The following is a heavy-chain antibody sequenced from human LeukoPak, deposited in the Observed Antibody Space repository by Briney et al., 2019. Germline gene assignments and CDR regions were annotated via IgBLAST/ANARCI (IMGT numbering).Heavy chain of an antibody. Sequence: ASVKVSCKSSGYTFTDYYMHWVRQAPGQGLEWMGWINPNSGGTNYAQKFQGRVTMTRDTSISTAYMELSRLRSDDTAVYYCARDLRVYDFWSEKVAGDYWGQGTLVTVSS. CDR1: GYTFTDYY. J-gene: IGHJ4*02. CDR3: ARDLRVYDFWSEKVAGDY. CDR2: INPNSGGT. D-gene: IGHD3-3*01. V-gene: IGHV1-2*02.